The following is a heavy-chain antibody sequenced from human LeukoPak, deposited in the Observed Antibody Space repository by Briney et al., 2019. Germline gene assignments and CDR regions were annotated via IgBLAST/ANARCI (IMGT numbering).Heavy chain of an antibody. V-gene: IGHV3-23*01. D-gene: IGHD6-13*01. CDR2: LSGSGGDT. J-gene: IGHJ4*02. CDR1: GFTFRSYA. Sequence: GGSLRLSCAASGFTFRSYAMNWVRQAPGRGLEWVSSLSGSGGDTYYADSVKGRFTISRVNSKNTLCLQMTRLRVEAAAVYYCAKERIAAARPYYFDYWGQGTLVTVSS. CDR3: AKERIAAARPYYFDY.